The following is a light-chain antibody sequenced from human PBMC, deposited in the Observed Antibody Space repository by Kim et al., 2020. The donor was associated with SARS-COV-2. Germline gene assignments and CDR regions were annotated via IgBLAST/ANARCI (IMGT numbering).Light chain of an antibody. J-gene: IGLJ2*01. CDR3: NSRDSSAYRVL. CDR1: TLRFSY. V-gene: IGLV3-19*01. Sequence: SSELTQDPAVSVALGQTVRITCQGDTLRFSYATWYQQKPGQAPVLVIYGENDRHSGIPDRFSGSSSGNTASLTITGAQAEDEADYYCNSRDSSAYRVLFGGGTQLTVL. CDR2: GEN.